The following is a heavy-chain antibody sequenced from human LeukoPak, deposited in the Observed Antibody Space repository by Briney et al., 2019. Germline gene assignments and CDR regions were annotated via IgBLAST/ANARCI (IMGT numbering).Heavy chain of an antibody. CDR3: AKVPIPAFEWEPNGHFDY. J-gene: IGHJ4*02. Sequence: PGGSLRLSCVASGITFSSYAMSWVRQAPGKGLEWVSAISGSGGSTYYADSVKGRFTISRDNSKNTLYLQMNSLRAEDTAVYYCAKVPIPAFEWEPNGHFDYWGQGTLVTVSS. CDR2: ISGSGGST. D-gene: IGHD1-26*01. V-gene: IGHV3-23*01. CDR1: GITFSSYA.